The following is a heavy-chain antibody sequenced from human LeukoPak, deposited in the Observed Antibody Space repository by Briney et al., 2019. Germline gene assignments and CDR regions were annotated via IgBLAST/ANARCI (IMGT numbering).Heavy chain of an antibody. J-gene: IGHJ6*02. CDR3: AKDETANKQWSDYYYGMDV. Sequence: GGSLRLSCAASGFTFDDYAMHWVRQALGKGLEWVSLISGDGGSTYYADSVKGRFTISRDNSKNSLYLQMNSLGTEDTALYYCAKDETANKQWSDYYYGMDVWGQGTTVTVSS. D-gene: IGHD6-19*01. CDR2: ISGDGGST. V-gene: IGHV3-43*02. CDR1: GFTFDDYA.